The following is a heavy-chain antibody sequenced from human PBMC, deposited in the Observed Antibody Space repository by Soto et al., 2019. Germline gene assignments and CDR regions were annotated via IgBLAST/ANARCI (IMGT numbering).Heavy chain of an antibody. Sequence: QVQLQESGPGLVKPSVTLSLTCAVSGGSISSSNWWSWVRQPPGKGLEWIGEIYHSGSTNYNPSLKSRVTISVDKAKNQFSLKLSSVTAADTAVYYCARDLGAAGTHYWYFDLWGRGTLVTVSS. V-gene: IGHV4-4*02. CDR1: GGSISSSNW. CDR2: IYHSGST. J-gene: IGHJ2*01. CDR3: ARDLGAAGTHYWYFDL. D-gene: IGHD6-13*01.